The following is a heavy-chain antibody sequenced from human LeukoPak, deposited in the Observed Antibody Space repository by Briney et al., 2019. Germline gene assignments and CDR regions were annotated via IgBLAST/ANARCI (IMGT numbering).Heavy chain of an antibody. Sequence: SETLSLTCTVSGGSISSSSYYWGLIRQPPGKGLEWIGNIYYRGITYYNPSLKSRVTISVDTSKNQFSLKLSSVTAADTAVYYCAKQPHAFDNWFDPWGQGTLVTVSS. CDR2: IYYRGIT. J-gene: IGHJ5*02. CDR1: GGSISSSSYY. CDR3: AKQPHAFDNWFDP. D-gene: IGHD3-10*01. V-gene: IGHV4-39*01.